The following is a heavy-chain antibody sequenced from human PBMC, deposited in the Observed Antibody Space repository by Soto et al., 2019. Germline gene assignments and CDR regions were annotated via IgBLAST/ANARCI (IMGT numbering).Heavy chain of an antibody. CDR2: ISGYDGRT. J-gene: IGHJ6*02. Sequence: QVHLVQSGAEVKKPGASVKVSCKTSGYTFTRYGISWVRQAPGQGLEWRGWISGYDGRTNFAQKVQDRVTMTTDTSTSTVYMELRSLRSDDTAVYYCAREGDVPYYYSGMDVWGQGTTVTVSS. D-gene: IGHD2-21*02. CDR3: AREGDVPYYYSGMDV. V-gene: IGHV1-18*01. CDR1: GYTFTRYG.